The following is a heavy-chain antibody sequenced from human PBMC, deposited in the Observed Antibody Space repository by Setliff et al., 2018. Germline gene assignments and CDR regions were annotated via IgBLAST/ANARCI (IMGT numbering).Heavy chain of an antibody. V-gene: IGHV3-7*03. Sequence: GGSLRLSCAASGFTISNYWMSWVRQAPGKGLEWVANIKQDGSEKYYADSVKGRFTISRDNAKNSLYLQMNSLRAEDTALYYCAKGLHPSIVGATYPDYWGQGTLVTVSS. CDR2: IKQDGSEK. J-gene: IGHJ4*02. CDR1: GFTISNYW. D-gene: IGHD1-26*01. CDR3: AKGLHPSIVGATYPDY.